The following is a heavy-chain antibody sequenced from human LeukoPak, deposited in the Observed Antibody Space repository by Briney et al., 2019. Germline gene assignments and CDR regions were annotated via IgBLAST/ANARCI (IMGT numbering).Heavy chain of an antibody. CDR1: GGSISSGGYS. V-gene: IGHV4-30-2*01. CDR2: IYHSGST. J-gene: IGHJ6*04. CDR3: ARDYYGMDV. Sequence: IPSETLSLTCAVSGGSISSGGYSWSWIRQPPGKGLEWIGYIYHSGSTYYNPSLKSRVTISVDRSKNQFSLKLSSVTAADTAVYYCARDYYGMDVWDKGTTVTVSS.